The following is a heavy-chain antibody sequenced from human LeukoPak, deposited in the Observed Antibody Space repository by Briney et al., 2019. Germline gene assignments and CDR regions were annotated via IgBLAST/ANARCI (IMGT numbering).Heavy chain of an antibody. J-gene: IGHJ6*02. V-gene: IGHV3-30*18. D-gene: IGHD6-13*01. Sequence: PGGSLRLSCAASGFTFSSYGMRWVRQAPGKGLEWVAIISFDGSNKYYADSVKGRFTISRDNSKNTLYLQINSLRVEDTAVYYCAKPTTAARPTGRNYGMDVWGQGTTVTVSS. CDR2: ISFDGSNK. CDR1: GFTFSSYG. CDR3: AKPTTAARPTGRNYGMDV.